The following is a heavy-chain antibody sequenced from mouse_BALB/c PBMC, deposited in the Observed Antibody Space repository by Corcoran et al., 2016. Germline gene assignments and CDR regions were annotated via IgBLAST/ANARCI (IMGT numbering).Heavy chain of an antibody. CDR1: GYTFTNYG. J-gene: IGHJ2*01. CDR3: ARWYYGKNFDY. D-gene: IGHD1-1*01. Sequence: QIQLVQSGPELKKPGETVKISCKASGYTFTNYGMNWVKQAPGKGLKWMGWINTYTGEPTYADDFKGRFAFSLETSASTAYLQINNLKNEDTATYFCARWYYGKNFDYWGQGTTLTVSS. CDR2: INTYTGEP. V-gene: IGHV9-3-1*01.